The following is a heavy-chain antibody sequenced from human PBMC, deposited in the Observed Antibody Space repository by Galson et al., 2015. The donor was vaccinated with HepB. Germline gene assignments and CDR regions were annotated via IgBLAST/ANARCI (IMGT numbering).Heavy chain of an antibody. V-gene: IGHV5-51*01. D-gene: IGHD5-18*01. CDR3: ALHSGYSYDFDY. Sequence: EWMGIIYPGDSDTRYSPSFQGQVTISADKSISTAYLQWSSLKASDTAMYYCALHSGYSYDFDYWGQGILVTVSS. CDR2: IYPGDSDT. J-gene: IGHJ4*02.